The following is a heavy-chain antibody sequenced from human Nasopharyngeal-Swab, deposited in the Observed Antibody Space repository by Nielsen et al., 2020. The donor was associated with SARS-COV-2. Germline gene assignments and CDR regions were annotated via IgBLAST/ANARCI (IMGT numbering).Heavy chain of an antibody. CDR2: IRSKAYGGTT. D-gene: IGHD2-2*03. V-gene: IGHV3-49*02. J-gene: IGHJ5*02. CDR3: TSPGYCSSTSCYPDNWFDP. Sequence: WIRQPPERGLEWVGFIRSKAYGGTTEYAASVKGRFTISRDDSKGIAYLQMNSLKTEDTAVYYCTSPGYCSSTSCYPDNWFDPWGQGTLVTVSS.